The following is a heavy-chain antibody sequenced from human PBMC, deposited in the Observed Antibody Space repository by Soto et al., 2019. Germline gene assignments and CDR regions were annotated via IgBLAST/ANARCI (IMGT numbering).Heavy chain of an antibody. Sequence: GGSLRLSCAASGFTFSSFGMHWVRQAPGKGLEWVAVIWYDGSNKYYADSVKGRFTISRDNSKNTLYLQMNSLRAEDTAVYYCGRYQNDSSGYYFDYWGQGTLVTVSS. CDR3: GRYQNDSSGYYFDY. D-gene: IGHD3-22*01. V-gene: IGHV3-33*01. J-gene: IGHJ4*02. CDR1: GFTFSSFG. CDR2: IWYDGSNK.